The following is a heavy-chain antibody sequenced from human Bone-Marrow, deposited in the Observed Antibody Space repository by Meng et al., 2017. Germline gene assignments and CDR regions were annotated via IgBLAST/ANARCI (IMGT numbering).Heavy chain of an antibody. CDR2: INHSGST. D-gene: IGHD4-11*01. J-gene: IGHJ4*02. CDR1: GGSFSDYY. CDR3: ARGPTTMAHDFDY. Sequence: QVPLQQWGAGLLKPSETLSLACVVVGGSFSDYYWSWIRQPPGKGLEWIGEINHSGSTNYNPSLESRATISVDTSQNNLSLKLSSVTAADSAVYYCARGPTTMAHDFDYWGQGTLVTVSS. V-gene: IGHV4-34*01.